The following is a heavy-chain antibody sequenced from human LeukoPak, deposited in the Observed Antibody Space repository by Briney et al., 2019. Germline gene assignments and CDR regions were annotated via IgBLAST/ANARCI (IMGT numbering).Heavy chain of an antibody. V-gene: IGHV3-23*01. Sequence: QTGGSLRLSCAASGFTFSSYAMSWVRQAPGKGLEWVSAISGSGGSTYYADSVKGRFTISRDNSKNTLYLQMNSLRAEDTAVYYCAKIYYDFWSGYEPPYYFDYWGQGTLVTVSS. J-gene: IGHJ4*02. D-gene: IGHD3-3*01. CDR2: ISGSGGST. CDR3: AKIYYDFWSGYEPPYYFDY. CDR1: GFTFSSYA.